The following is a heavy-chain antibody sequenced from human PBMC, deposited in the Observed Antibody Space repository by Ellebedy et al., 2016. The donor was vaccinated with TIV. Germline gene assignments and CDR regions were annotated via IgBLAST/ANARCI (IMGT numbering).Heavy chain of an antibody. D-gene: IGHD6-13*01. Sequence: PGGSLRLSCAASGFTFSNYAMNWVRQAPGKGLEWVAHIKQDGSEKYYVDSVKGRFTISRDNAENSLYLQMNSLRAEDTAVYYCARRGLAAGGTLLYYWGQGTLVTVSS. V-gene: IGHV3-7*03. CDR2: IKQDGSEK. CDR1: GFTFSNYA. J-gene: IGHJ4*02. CDR3: ARRGLAAGGTLLYY.